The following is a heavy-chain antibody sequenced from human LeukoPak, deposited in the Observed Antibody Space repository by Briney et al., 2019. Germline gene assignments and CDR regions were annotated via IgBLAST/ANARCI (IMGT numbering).Heavy chain of an antibody. CDR1: GFTVSTNY. CDR3: ARTIMIRGGKDY. J-gene: IGHJ4*02. Sequence: GGSLRLSCAASGFTVSTNYMSWVRQAPGKGLEWVSVIYSGGSTYYADSVKGRFTISRDNSKNTLYLQMNSLRAEDTAVYYCARTIMIRGGKDYWGQGTLVTVSS. CDR2: IYSGGST. V-gene: IGHV3-53*01. D-gene: IGHD3-10*01.